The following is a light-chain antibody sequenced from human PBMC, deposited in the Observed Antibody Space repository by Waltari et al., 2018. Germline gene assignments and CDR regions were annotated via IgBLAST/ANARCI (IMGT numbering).Light chain of an antibody. CDR1: QSVSRA. CDR3: QHYVSLPVT. CDR2: GAS. V-gene: IGKV3-20*01. J-gene: IGKJ1*01. Sequence: EIVLTQSPGTLSLSPGERATLSCRASQSVSRALAWYQQNPGQAPRLLICGASNRATGIPGRFSGSGSGTDFSLIISRLEPEDFAVYYCQHYVSLPVTFGQGTKVEIK.